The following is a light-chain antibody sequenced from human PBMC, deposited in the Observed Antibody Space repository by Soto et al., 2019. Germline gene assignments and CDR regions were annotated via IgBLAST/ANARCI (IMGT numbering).Light chain of an antibody. CDR1: QSVLYSSNNKNY. V-gene: IGKV4-1*01. CDR3: QQYYSTPQLT. CDR2: WAS. J-gene: IGKJ4*01. Sequence: DIVMTQSPDSLAVSLGERATINCKSSQSVLYSSNNKNYLAWYQQKPGQPPKLLIYWASTRESGVADRFSGSGSGTAFTLTISSLQAEDVAVYYCQQYYSTPQLTFGGGTKVEIK.